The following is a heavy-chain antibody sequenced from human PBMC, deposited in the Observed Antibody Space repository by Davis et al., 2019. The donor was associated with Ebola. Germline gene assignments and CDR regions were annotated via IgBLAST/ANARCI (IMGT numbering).Heavy chain of an antibody. J-gene: IGHJ6*02. CDR2: ISSSGSTI. D-gene: IGHD2-2*02. Sequence: GGSLRLSCAASGFTFRSYAMSWVRQAPGKGLEWVSYISSSGSTIYYADSVKDRFTISRDNAKNSLYLQMNSLRAEDTAVYYCARDLYLGSWNYYGMDVWGQGTTVTVSS. CDR1: GFTFRSYA. CDR3: ARDLYLGSWNYYGMDV. V-gene: IGHV3-48*04.